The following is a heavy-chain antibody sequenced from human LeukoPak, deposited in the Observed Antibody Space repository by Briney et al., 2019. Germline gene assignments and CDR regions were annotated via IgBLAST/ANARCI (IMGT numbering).Heavy chain of an antibody. CDR3: ASPYYFDY. CDR1: GYTFTSYG. J-gene: IGHJ4*02. V-gene: IGHV1-18*01. CDR2: ISGFNGNT. Sequence: GASVEVSCKASGYTFTSYGISWVRQAPGQGLEWMGWISGFNGNTKYALNLQDRVTMTTDTSTSTAYMELRSLSSDDTAVYYCASPYYFDYWGQGTLVTVSS.